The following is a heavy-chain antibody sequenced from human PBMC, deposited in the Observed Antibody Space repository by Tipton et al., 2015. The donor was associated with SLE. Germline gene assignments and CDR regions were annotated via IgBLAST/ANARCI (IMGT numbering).Heavy chain of an antibody. CDR3: ARDPGIAVAGWYFDY. CDR1: GGSISSYY. V-gene: IGHV4-59*01. D-gene: IGHD6-19*01. Sequence: TLSLTCTVSGGSISSYYWSWIRQPPGKGLEWIGYIYYSGSTNYNPSLKSRVTISVDTSKNQFSLKLSSVTAADTAVYYCARDPGIAVAGWYFDYWGQGTLVTVSS. CDR2: IYYSGST. J-gene: IGHJ4*02.